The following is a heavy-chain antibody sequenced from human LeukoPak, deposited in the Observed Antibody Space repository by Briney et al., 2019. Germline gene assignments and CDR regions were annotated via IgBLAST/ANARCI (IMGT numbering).Heavy chain of an antibody. CDR1: GFTFEDYT. V-gene: IGHV3-43*01. CDR2: ISWDGDSA. Sequence: GGSLRLSCEVSGFTFEDYTIHWVRQGPGKGLEWVSLISWDGDSAYYADSVKGRFTISRDNSKNTLYLQMNSLRAEDTAVYYCAKAVLGQWLGSLYDYWGQGTLVTVSS. J-gene: IGHJ4*02. CDR3: AKAVLGQWLGSLYDY. D-gene: IGHD5-18*01.